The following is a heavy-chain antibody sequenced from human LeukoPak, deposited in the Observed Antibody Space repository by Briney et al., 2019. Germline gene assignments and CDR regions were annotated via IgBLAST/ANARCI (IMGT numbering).Heavy chain of an antibody. Sequence: SETLSLTCIVSGGSISSYYWSWIRQPPGKGLEWIGYIDDSGSTSYNPSLKSRVTISVDTSKNQFSLKLSSVTAADTAVYYCARQQIDSSGFLDYWGQGTLVTVSS. CDR1: GGSISSYY. CDR3: ARQQIDSSGFLDY. J-gene: IGHJ4*02. V-gene: IGHV4-59*08. D-gene: IGHD6-19*01. CDR2: IDDSGST.